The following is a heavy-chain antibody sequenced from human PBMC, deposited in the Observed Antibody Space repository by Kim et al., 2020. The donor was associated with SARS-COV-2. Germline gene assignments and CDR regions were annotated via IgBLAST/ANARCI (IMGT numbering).Heavy chain of an antibody. CDR2: ISAYNGNT. J-gene: IGHJ6*02. CDR1: GYTFTSYG. D-gene: IGHD4-17*01. V-gene: IGHV1-18*01. CDR3: ARSPVHWTTDRANGMDV. Sequence: ASVKVSCKASGYTFTSYGISWVRQAPGQGLEWMGWISAYNGNTNYAQKLQGRVTMTTDTSTSTAYMELRSLRSDDTAVYYCARSPVHWTTDRANGMDVWGQGTTVTVSS.